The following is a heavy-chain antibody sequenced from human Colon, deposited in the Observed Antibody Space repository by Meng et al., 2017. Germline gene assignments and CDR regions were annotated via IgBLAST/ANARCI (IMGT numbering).Heavy chain of an antibody. CDR1: GGSVSSVDYY. Sequence: QFQLQESGPGLVKPSQTLSLTCAVSGGSVSSVDYYWSWVRQPPGKGLEWLGFIYYSGHGYYNASLRNRITISVDASKNYISLNLGSVTDADTAVYFCARVPDYSLTGTSGYLDFWGQGVLVTVSS. V-gene: IGHV4-30-4*01. CDR3: ARVPDYSLTGTSGYLDF. CDR2: IYYSGHG. J-gene: IGHJ4*02. D-gene: IGHD5-12*01.